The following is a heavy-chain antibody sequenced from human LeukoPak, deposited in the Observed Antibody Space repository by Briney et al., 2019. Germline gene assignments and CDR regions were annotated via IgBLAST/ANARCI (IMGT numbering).Heavy chain of an antibody. Sequence: PSETLSLTCTVSGYSLSSGYYWGWIRQPPGKGLEWIGSVDHSGGTYYNPSLRRRVPISVDTSKNQFSLKLSSVTAADAALYSCAGFTFFRGVITFDYWGQGTLVTVSS. CDR2: VDHSGGT. J-gene: IGHJ4*02. V-gene: IGHV4-38-2*02. CDR3: AGFTFFRGVITFDY. D-gene: IGHD3-10*01. CDR1: GYSLSSGYY.